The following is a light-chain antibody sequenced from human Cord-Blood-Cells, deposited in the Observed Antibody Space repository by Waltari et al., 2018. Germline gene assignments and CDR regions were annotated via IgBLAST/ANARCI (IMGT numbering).Light chain of an antibody. Sequence: DILLPQSPDSLAVSLDVRATINCKSSHSVLYSSNNNNYLAWYQQKPGQPPKLLLYWASTRESGVPDRFSGSGSGTDFTLTISSLQAEDVAVYYCQQYYSTRTFGQGTKVESK. CDR2: WAS. CDR1: HSVLYSSNNNNY. CDR3: QQYYSTRT. V-gene: IGKV4-1*01. J-gene: IGKJ1*01.